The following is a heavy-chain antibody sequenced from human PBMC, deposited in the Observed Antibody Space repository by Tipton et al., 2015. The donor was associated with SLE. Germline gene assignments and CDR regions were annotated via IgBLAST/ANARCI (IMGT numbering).Heavy chain of an antibody. V-gene: IGHV4-59*01. CDR3: ARGQYCGGDCFPFDY. J-gene: IGHJ4*02. CDR1: GGSINGYY. CDR2: IYNIGST. Sequence: TLSLTCTVSGGSINGYYWNWIRQPPGKALEWIGYIYNIGSTSTNPSLKSRATTSLDTSKNQFSLRLTSVTAADTAVYYCARGQYCGGDCFPFDYWGRGTLVTVSS. D-gene: IGHD2-21*01.